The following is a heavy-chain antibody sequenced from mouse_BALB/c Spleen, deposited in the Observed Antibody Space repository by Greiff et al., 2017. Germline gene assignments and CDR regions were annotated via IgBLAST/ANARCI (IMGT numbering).Heavy chain of an antibody. Sequence: EVQRVESGPELVKPGASVKISCKASGYSFTGYFMNWVKQSHGKSLEWIGRINPYNGDTFYNQKFKGKATLTVDKSSSTAHMELLSLTSEDSAVYYCVRGYYYGSSYYFDYWGQGTTLTVSS. CDR2: INPYNGDT. V-gene: IGHV1-37*01. D-gene: IGHD1-1*01. CDR1: GYSFTGYF. J-gene: IGHJ2*01. CDR3: VRGYYYGSSYYFDY.